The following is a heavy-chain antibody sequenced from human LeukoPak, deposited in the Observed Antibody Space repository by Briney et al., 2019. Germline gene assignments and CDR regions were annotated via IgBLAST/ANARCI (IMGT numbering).Heavy chain of an antibody. V-gene: IGHV3-64D*06. CDR3: VKASYSSGWYGDY. CDR2: ISSNGDTT. J-gene: IGHJ4*02. CDR1: GFTFSTYA. D-gene: IGHD6-19*01. Sequence: GGSLRLSCSASGFTFSTYAMHWVRQAPGKGQEYVSAISSNGDTTYYVDSVKGRFTISRDNSKNALYLQMSSLRAEDTAVYYCVKASYSSGWYGDYWGQGTLVTVSS.